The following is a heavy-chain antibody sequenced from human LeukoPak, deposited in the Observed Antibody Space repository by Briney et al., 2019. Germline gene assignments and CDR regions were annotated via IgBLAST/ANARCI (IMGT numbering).Heavy chain of an antibody. CDR2: IKQDGSEK. J-gene: IGHJ3*02. D-gene: IGHD3-10*01. CDR3: AKDKAYVSGRRGFDAFDI. Sequence: GGSLRLSCAASGFTFSSYWMSWVRQAPGKGLEWVANIKQDGSEKYYVDSVKGRFTISRDNSKNTLYLQMNSLRAEDTAVYYCAKDKAYVSGRRGFDAFDIWGQGTMVTVSS. CDR1: GFTFSSYW. V-gene: IGHV3-7*01.